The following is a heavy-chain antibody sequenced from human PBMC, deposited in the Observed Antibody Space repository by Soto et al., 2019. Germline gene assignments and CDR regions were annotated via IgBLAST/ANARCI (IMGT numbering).Heavy chain of an antibody. J-gene: IGHJ4*02. CDR3: AKDPGLDFWSGYFVG. Sequence: QVQLVESGGGVVQPGRSLRLSCAASGFTFSSYGMHWVRQAPGKGLEWVAVISYDGSNKYYADSVKGRFTISRDNSKNTLYLQMNSLRAEDTAVYYCAKDPGLDFWSGYFVGWGQGTLVTVSS. CDR1: GFTFSSYG. D-gene: IGHD3-3*01. CDR2: ISYDGSNK. V-gene: IGHV3-30*18.